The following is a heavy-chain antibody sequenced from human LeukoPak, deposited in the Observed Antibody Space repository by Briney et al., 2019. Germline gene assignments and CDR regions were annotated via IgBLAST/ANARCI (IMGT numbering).Heavy chain of an antibody. CDR1: GGTFSSYA. V-gene: IGHV1-69*06. CDR2: IIPIFGTA. D-gene: IGHD3-22*01. Sequence: SVKVSCKASGGTFSSYAISWVRQAPGQGLEWMGGIIPIFGTANYAQKFQGRVTITADKSTSTAYMELSSLRSEDTAVYYCARERRASGYCFHDAFDIWGQGTMVTVSS. CDR3: ARERRASGYCFHDAFDI. J-gene: IGHJ3*02.